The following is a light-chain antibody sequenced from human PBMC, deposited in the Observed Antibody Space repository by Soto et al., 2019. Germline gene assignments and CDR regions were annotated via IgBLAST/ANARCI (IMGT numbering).Light chain of an antibody. CDR2: AAS. V-gene: IGKV1-5*01. CDR3: QQYNSYSET. CDR1: QSISSY. J-gene: IGKJ1*01. Sequence: DIQMTKSPSSLSASVGYRVAVTCGASQSISSYLNWYQQKPGKAPKLLIYAASSFESGVPSRVSGSGSGTEFTLTISSLQPDDFATYYFQQYNSYSETFGQGTKVDIK.